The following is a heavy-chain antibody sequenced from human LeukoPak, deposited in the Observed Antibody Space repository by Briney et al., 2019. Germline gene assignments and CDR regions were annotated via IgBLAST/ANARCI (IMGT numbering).Heavy chain of an antibody. J-gene: IGHJ4*02. CDR3: ARRTLQWLTKFDY. V-gene: IGHV4-34*01. Sequence: SETLSLTCAVYGGSFSGYYWSWIRQPPGKGLEWIGEINHSGSTNYNPSLKSRVTISVDTSKNQFSLKLSSVTAADTAVYYCARRTLQWLTKFDYWGQGTLVTVSS. CDR1: GGSFSGYY. CDR2: INHSGST. D-gene: IGHD6-19*01.